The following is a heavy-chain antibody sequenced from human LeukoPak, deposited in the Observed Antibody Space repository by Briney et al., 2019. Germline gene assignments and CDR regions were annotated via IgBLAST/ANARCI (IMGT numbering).Heavy chain of an antibody. D-gene: IGHD6-6*01. V-gene: IGHV3-23*01. CDR2: ISGSGGST. J-gene: IGHJ4*02. CDR3: AKVSLQYSSSSYAIDY. Sequence: GGSLRLFCAASGFTFSSYTMSWVRQAPGKGLEWVSAISGSGGSTYYADSVKGRFTISRDNSKNTLYLQMNSLRAEDTAVYYCAKVSLQYSSSSYAIDYWGQGTLVTVSS. CDR1: GFTFSSYT.